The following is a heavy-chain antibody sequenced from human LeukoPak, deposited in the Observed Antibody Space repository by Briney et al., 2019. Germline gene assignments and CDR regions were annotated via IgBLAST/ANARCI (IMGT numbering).Heavy chain of an antibody. CDR2: IYYSGST. CDR1: GCSIIRGGYY. D-gene: IGHD1-26*01. CDR3: PKELKGRVSYYYPFLS. V-gene: IGHV4-31*03. Sequence: SQTLSLTCTVSGCSIIRGGYYWSWIRQHPGKGLKWIGYIYYSGSTYYSPSLKSRVTISVDTSKNQFSLKLSSVTAADTAVYYCPKELKGRVSYYYPFLSWGQGTLVTVSS. J-gene: IGHJ5*02.